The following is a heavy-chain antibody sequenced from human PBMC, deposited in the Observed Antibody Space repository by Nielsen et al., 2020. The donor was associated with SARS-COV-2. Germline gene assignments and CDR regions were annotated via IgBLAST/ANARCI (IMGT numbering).Heavy chain of an antibody. CDR2: IYTDGST. V-gene: IGHV3-66*01. Sequence: GESLKISCAASGSSFSDYYMSWVRQAAGKGLDWVSVIYTDGSTSHADSVKGRFTISRDNSKNTLYLQMNSLRAEDTAVYYCARDNWGRMDVWGQGTTVTVSS. J-gene: IGHJ6*02. CDR1: GSSFSDYY. D-gene: IGHD7-27*01. CDR3: ARDNWGRMDV.